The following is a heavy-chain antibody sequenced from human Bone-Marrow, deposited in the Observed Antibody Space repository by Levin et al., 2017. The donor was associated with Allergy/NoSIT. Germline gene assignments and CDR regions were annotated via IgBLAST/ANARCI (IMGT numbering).Heavy chain of an antibody. Sequence: MASETLSLTCTVSGGSISSKDYYWSWIRQSPGKGLEWIGYIYYSGSTDYNPSLRSRVTMSIDTSKNQFSLRLKSVTAADTAVYFCAREADRGNWFDPWGQGTLVTVSS. D-gene: IGHD3-10*01. V-gene: IGHV4-30-4*01. CDR1: GGSISSKDYY. CDR3: AREADRGNWFDP. J-gene: IGHJ5*02. CDR2: IYYSGST.